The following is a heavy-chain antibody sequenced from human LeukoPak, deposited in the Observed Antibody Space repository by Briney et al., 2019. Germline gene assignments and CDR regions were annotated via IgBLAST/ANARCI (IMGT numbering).Heavy chain of an antibody. CDR3: AKAGPTTAIGS. CDR2: ISYDGSNK. D-gene: IGHD2-21*02. Sequence: GGSLRLSCAASGFTFSSYGMHWVRQAPGKGLEWVAVISYDGSNKYYADSVKGRFTISRDNSKNTLYLQMNSLRAEDTAAYYCAKAGPTTAIGSWGQGTLVTVSS. CDR1: GFTFSSYG. V-gene: IGHV3-30*18. J-gene: IGHJ4*02.